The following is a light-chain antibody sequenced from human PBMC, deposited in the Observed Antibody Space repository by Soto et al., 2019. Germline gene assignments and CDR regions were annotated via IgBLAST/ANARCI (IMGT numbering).Light chain of an antibody. Sequence: DIVMTQSPDSLAVSLGERATINCKSSQSVLYSSNNKNYLAWYQQKPGQPPELLLYWASARESGVPDRFIGSGSGTDFTLTISSLQAEDMAVYYCQQYYSTPRTFGQGTKVDIK. V-gene: IGKV4-1*01. CDR3: QQYYSTPRT. CDR2: WAS. J-gene: IGKJ2*01. CDR1: QSVLYSSNNKNY.